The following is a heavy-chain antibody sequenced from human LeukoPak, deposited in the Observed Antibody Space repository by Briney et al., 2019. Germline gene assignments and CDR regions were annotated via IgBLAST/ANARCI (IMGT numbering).Heavy chain of an antibody. Sequence: PGGSLRLSCAASGFTFSSYSMNWVRQAPGKGLEWVSSISSSISYIYYADSVKGRFTISRDNAKNSLYLQMNSLRAEDTAVYYCARVYGDYSHYYFDYWGQGTLVTVSS. CDR1: GFTFSSYS. CDR2: ISSSISYI. D-gene: IGHD4-17*01. CDR3: ARVYGDYSHYYFDY. J-gene: IGHJ4*02. V-gene: IGHV3-21*01.